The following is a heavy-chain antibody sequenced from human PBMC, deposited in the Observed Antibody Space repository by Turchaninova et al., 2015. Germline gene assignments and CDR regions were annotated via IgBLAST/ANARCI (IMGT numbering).Heavy chain of an antibody. CDR1: GGSISSSNW. CDR3: ARVDHYETFFDY. CDR2: IYHGGST. V-gene: IGHV4-4*02. J-gene: IGHJ4*02. Sequence: QVHLQESGPGLVKPSGTLSLTCAVSGGSISSSNWWSWVRQPPGKGLEWIGGIYHGGSTNYNPSLMSRVPISVDQSKTQFSLNPSSVTAADTAVYYCARVDHYETFFDYWGQGTLVTVSS. D-gene: IGHD4-17*01.